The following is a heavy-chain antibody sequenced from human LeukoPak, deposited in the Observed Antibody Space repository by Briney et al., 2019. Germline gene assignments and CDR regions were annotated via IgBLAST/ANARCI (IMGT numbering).Heavy chain of an antibody. J-gene: IGHJ4*02. Sequence: PSETLSLTCTVSGYSISSGYYWGWIRQPPGKGLEWIGSIYHSGSTYYNPSLKSRVTISVDTSKNQFSLKLSSVTAADTAVYYCARESGISGTQFDYWGQGTLVTVSS. CDR3: ARESGISGTQFDY. CDR1: GYSISSGYY. CDR2: IYHSGST. D-gene: IGHD2-2*01. V-gene: IGHV4-38-2*02.